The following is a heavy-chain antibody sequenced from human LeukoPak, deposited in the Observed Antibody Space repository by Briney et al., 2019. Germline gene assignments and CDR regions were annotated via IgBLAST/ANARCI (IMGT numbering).Heavy chain of an antibody. CDR3: ARDDDDTPLVQELFHI. V-gene: IGHV3-33*01. D-gene: IGHD5-18*01. J-gene: IGHJ3*02. CDR1: GFTFTSYG. Sequence: GRSLRLSCAASGFTFTSYGMHWVRQAPGKGLEWVAVISYDGGAKYYADSVKGRFTISRDNSKNTLYLQMNSVRAEDTVVYYCARDDDDTPLVQELFHIWGQGT. CDR2: ISYDGGAK.